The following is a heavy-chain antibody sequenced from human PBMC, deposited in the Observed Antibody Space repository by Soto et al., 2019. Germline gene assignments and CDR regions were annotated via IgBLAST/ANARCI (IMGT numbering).Heavy chain of an antibody. D-gene: IGHD3-22*01. CDR3: VRDLDYYDISGYGAFDV. J-gene: IGHJ3*01. V-gene: IGHV1-46*01. Sequence: QVQLVQSGAEVREPGASVKVSCKASGYTFTSFYMHWVRQAPGQGLEWMGTINPSGGSTTYAQKFQGRVTMTRDKSTSTLYMELSTLRSEDTALYYCVRDLDYYDISGYGAFDVWGQGTMVTVSS. CDR1: GYTFTSFY. CDR2: INPSGGST.